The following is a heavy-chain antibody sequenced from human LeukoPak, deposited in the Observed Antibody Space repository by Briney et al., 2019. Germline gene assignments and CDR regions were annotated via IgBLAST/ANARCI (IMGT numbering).Heavy chain of an antibody. CDR3: ARDYGRSRDYGMDV. CDR2: INADGSSA. D-gene: IGHD3-10*01. CDR1: GFTFSSYA. V-gene: IGHV3-74*01. Sequence: GGSLRLSCAASGFTFSSYAMHWVRQAPGKGLVWVSRINADGSSASYADSVKGRFTISRDNAKNTLYLQMNSLRAEDTAMYYCARDYGRSRDYGMDVWGQGTTVTVSS. J-gene: IGHJ6*02.